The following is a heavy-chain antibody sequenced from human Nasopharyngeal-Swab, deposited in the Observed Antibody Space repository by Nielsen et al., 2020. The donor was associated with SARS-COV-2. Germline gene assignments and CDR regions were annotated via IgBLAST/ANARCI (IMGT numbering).Heavy chain of an antibody. CDR1: GFTFSSYA. J-gene: IGHJ4*02. D-gene: IGHD6-19*01. V-gene: IGHV3-23*01. CDR3: AKDIYSSGWYCFDY. CDR2: ISGSGGST. Sequence: GESLKISCAASGFTFSSYAMSWVRQAPGKGLEWVSAISGSGGSTYYADSVKGRFTISRDNSKNTLYLQMNSLRAEDTAVYYCAKDIYSSGWYCFDYWGQGTLVTVSS.